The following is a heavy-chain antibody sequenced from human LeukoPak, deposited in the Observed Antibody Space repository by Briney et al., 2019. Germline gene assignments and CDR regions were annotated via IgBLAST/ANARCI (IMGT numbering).Heavy chain of an antibody. D-gene: IGHD6-19*01. V-gene: IGHV3-30*18. CDR2: ISYHGSST. Sequence: PGRSLRLSCAASGFTFSSYGMHWVRQAPGTGLEWVAFISYHGSSTYYADSVKGRFTISRDNSRNTLYLQINSLRGEDTAIYYCAKDQGTMAGTIVHWGQGTLVTVSS. CDR1: GFTFSSYG. CDR3: AKDQGTMAGTIVH. J-gene: IGHJ4*02.